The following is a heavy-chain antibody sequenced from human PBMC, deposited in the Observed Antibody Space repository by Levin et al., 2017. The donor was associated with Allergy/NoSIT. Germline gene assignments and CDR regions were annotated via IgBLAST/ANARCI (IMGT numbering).Heavy chain of an antibody. CDR1: GFPFGNYA. CDR3: AKVSSLAYCGGACHSVDFDC. V-gene: IGHV3-30*18. J-gene: IGHJ4*02. D-gene: IGHD2-21*02. Sequence: GESLKISGAASGFPFGNYAMHWVRQAPGKGLEWVAVISHDGSNEYYADSVKGRFTIARDNSINTVSLQMNSLRAEDTAVFYCAKVSSLAYCGGACHSVDFDCWGRGTLVIVSS. CDR2: ISHDGSNE.